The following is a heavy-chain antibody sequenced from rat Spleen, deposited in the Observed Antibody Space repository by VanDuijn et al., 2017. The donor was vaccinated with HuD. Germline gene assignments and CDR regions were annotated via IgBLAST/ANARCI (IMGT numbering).Heavy chain of an antibody. Sequence: EVQLVESGGGLVQPGRSMKLSCAASGLSFSNYDMAWVRQAPTKGLEWVASISFDGSRTYHRDSVKGRFTITRDNAKNTQYLQMDSLRSEDTATYYCARLGITLGAGHWFAYWGQGTLVTVSS. V-gene: IGHV5S13*01. D-gene: IGHD1-2*01. CDR2: ISFDGSRT. CDR3: ARLGITLGAGHWFAY. CDR1: GLSFSNYD. J-gene: IGHJ3*01.